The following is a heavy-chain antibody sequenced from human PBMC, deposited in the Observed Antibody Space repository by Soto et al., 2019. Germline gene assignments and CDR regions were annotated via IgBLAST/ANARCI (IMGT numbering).Heavy chain of an antibody. CDR1: DGSISSYY. Sequence: SETLSLTCTVSDGSISSYYWSWIRQPPGKGLEWIGYIYYSGSTNYNPSLKSRVTISVDTSKNQFSLKVRSVTAADTAVYYCARRYGGNFDYWGQGTLVTVSS. J-gene: IGHJ4*02. D-gene: IGHD1-26*01. CDR2: IYYSGST. V-gene: IGHV4-59*01. CDR3: ARRYGGNFDY.